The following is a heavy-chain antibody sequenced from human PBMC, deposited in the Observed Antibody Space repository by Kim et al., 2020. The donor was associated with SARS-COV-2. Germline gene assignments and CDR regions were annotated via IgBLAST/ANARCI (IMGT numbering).Heavy chain of an antibody. J-gene: IGHJ4*02. CDR3: ARVRRGESIAARSTFDY. V-gene: IGHV3-11*06. D-gene: IGHD6-6*01. Sequence: KGRFTISRDNAKNSLYLQMNSLRAEDTAVYYCARVRRGESIAARSTFDYWGQGTLVTVSS.